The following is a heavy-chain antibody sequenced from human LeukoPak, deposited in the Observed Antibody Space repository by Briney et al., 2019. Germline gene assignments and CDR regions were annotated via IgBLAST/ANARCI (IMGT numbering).Heavy chain of an antibody. Sequence: GGSLRLSCAASGFLFGGHAMVWIRQAPGKGLECVSSIHSSATYITYADSVRGRFTISRDNDKNSLFLDMNDLRAEDTGVYYCARAAIRVDFFDSWGQGTLVAVSS. CDR3: ARAAIRVDFFDS. CDR1: GFLFGGHA. D-gene: IGHD2-2*01. V-gene: IGHV3-21*06. J-gene: IGHJ4*02. CDR2: IHSSATYI.